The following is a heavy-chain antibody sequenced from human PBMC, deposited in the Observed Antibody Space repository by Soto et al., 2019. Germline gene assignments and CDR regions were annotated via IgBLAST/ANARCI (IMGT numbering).Heavy chain of an antibody. Sequence: QVQLVESGGDLVKQGGPLGPSLAAPGFTFRNSYMACIRTVPGKGLEWVPYFSSSGITIYYADYVKGRFTISGDNAKNSLYLQMNSLRAEDTAVYYCARDGQQWLVERYFDYWGQGTLVTVSS. CDR2: FSSSGITI. CDR3: ARDGQQWLVERYFDY. V-gene: IGHV3-11*01. J-gene: IGHJ4*02. CDR1: GFTFRNSY. D-gene: IGHD6-19*01.